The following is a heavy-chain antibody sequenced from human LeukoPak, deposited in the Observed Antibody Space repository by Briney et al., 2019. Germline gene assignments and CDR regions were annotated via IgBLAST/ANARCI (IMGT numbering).Heavy chain of an antibody. CDR2: IIPILGIA. D-gene: IGHD5-24*01. Sequence: ASVKVSCKASGGTFSSYAISWVRQAPGQGLEWMGRIIPILGIANYAQKFQGRVTITADKSTSTAYMELSSLRSEDTAVYYCARGGHDGYNAFDIWGQGTMATVSS. CDR1: GGTFSSYA. V-gene: IGHV1-69*04. CDR3: ARGGHDGYNAFDI. J-gene: IGHJ3*02.